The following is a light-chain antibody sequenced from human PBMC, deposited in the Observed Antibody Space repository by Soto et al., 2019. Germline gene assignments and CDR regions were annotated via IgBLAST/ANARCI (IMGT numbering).Light chain of an antibody. V-gene: IGKV1-5*01. J-gene: IGKJ1*01. Sequence: IQLPQSPSTLSASVGDRVTITCRASQSIGDSLAWYQQKPGKAPYLLISDVSSLERGVPSRFSGSGSGTEFTLTISSLQPEDFGTYYCQQSFSTPRTFGQGTKVDIK. CDR3: QQSFSTPRT. CDR2: DVS. CDR1: QSIGDS.